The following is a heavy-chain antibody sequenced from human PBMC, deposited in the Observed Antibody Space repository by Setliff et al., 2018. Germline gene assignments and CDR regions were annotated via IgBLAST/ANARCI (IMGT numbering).Heavy chain of an antibody. Sequence: SETLSLTCTVSGGSISSYYWSWIPQPPGKGLEWIGYIYYSGSTNYNPSLKSRVPISVDTSKNQFSLKLSSVTAADTAVYYCARDEGSSYFYWYAFDIWGQGTMVTVSS. CDR3: ARDEGSSYFYWYAFDI. J-gene: IGHJ3*02. CDR2: IYYSGST. V-gene: IGHV4-59*01. D-gene: IGHD6-13*01. CDR1: GGSISSYY.